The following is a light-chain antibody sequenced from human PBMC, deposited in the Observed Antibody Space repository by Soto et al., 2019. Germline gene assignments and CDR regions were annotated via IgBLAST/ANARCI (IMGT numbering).Light chain of an antibody. CDR2: GAS. J-gene: IGKJ5*01. CDR3: QQRSNWPIT. Sequence: EIVMTQSPATLSVSPGERATLSCRASQSVSSYVAWYQQKPGQAPRLLIYGASNRATGIPARFSGSGSGTDFTLTISSLEPEDFAVYYCQQRSNWPITFGQGTRLEI. V-gene: IGKV3-11*01. CDR1: QSVSSY.